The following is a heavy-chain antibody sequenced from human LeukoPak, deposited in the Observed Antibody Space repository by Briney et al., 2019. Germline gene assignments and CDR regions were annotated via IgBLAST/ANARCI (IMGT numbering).Heavy chain of an antibody. CDR3: TTCSDNMVRGVTLLPFDY. J-gene: IGHJ4*02. V-gene: IGHV3-15*01. CDR2: IKSKTDGGTT. D-gene: IGHD3-10*01. Sequence: GGSLRLSCAASGFTFSNAWMSWVRQAPGKGLEWVGRIKSKTDGGTTDYAAPVKGRFTISRDDSKNTLYLQMNSLKTEDTAVYYCTTCSDNMVRGVTLLPFDYWGQGTLVTVSS. CDR1: GFTFSNAW.